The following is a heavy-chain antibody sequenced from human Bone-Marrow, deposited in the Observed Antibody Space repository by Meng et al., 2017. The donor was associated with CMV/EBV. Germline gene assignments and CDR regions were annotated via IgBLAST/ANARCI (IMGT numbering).Heavy chain of an antibody. CDR1: GGSISSGDYY. CDR3: AGSDFWSGLPYK. CDR2: IYYSGST. D-gene: IGHD3-3*01. Sequence: SETLSLTCTVSGGSISSGDYYWSWIRQPPGKGLEWIGYIYYSGSTYYNPSLKSRVTISVDTSQNQFSLKLSSVTAADTAVYYCAGSDFWSGLPYKWGQGTLVTVSS. V-gene: IGHV4-30-4*08. J-gene: IGHJ4*02.